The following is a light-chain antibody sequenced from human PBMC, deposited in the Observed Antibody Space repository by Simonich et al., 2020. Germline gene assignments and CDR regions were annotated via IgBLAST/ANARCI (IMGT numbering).Light chain of an antibody. Sequence: DIVMTQSPDSLAVSLGERATINCKYSQSVLYSSNNKNYVAWHQQKPGQPPKLLICWAATRESGVPDRFSGSGSGTDFTLTISSLQAEDVAVYYCQQYYSAPYTFGQGTKLEIK. V-gene: IGKV4-1*01. CDR3: QQYYSAPYT. CDR2: WAA. J-gene: IGKJ2*01. CDR1: QSVLYSSNNKNY.